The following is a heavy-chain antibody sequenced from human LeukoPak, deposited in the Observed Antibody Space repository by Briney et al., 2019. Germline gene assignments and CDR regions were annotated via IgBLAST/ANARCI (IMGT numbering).Heavy chain of an antibody. D-gene: IGHD2/OR15-2a*01. V-gene: IGHV4-34*01. J-gene: IGHJ3*02. CDR2: INHSGST. CDR3: ATEYLGGDAFDI. CDR1: GGSFSGYY. Sequence: SETLSLTCAVYGGSFSGYYWSWIRQPPGKGLEWIGEINHSGSTNYNPSLKSRVTISVDTSKNQFSLKLSSVTAADTAVYYCATEYLGGDAFDIWGQGTMVTVSS.